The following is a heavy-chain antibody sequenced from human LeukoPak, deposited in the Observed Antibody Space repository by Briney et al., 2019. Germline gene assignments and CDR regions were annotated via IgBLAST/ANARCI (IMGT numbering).Heavy chain of an antibody. D-gene: IGHD6-19*01. CDR2: ISGSHYNP. CDR3: AKGSLDGWLVTYRYFDN. Sequence: PGGSLRLSCAVSGFTFGNYDMTWVRQAPGKGLEWVSGISGSHYNPYYADSVKGRFTISRDNSKNTLYLQMDSLRVDDTAVCYCAKGSLDGWLVTYRYFDNWGQGTLVTVSS. J-gene: IGHJ4*02. CDR1: GFTFGNYD. V-gene: IGHV3-23*01.